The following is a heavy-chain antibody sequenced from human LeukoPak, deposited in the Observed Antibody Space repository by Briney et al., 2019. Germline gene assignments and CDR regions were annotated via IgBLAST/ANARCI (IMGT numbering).Heavy chain of an antibody. CDR1: GYTFTAYY. V-gene: IGHV1-2*02. CDR2: INPNTGGT. Sequence: GASVKVSFKASGYTFTAYYMHWVRQAPGQGLEWMGWINPNTGGTSYAQKFQGRVTMTRDTSIITAYMELSRLRSDDTAVYYCALGCSDTSCYRWATNVWGQGTTVTVSS. CDR3: ALGCSDTSCYRWATNV. D-gene: IGHD2-2*01. J-gene: IGHJ6*02.